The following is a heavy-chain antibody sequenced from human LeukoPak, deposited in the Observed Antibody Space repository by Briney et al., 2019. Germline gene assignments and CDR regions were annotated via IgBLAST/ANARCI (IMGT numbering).Heavy chain of an antibody. J-gene: IGHJ4*02. CDR1: GGSISSYY. Sequence: PSETLSLTCTVSGGSISSYYWSWMRQPPGKGLEWIGYIYSSGSTNYNPSLKSRVAISVDTSKNQFSLNLTSVTDADTAVYYCARGNYDSRDFDYWGQGTLVTASS. D-gene: IGHD3-22*01. CDR3: ARGNYDSRDFDY. CDR2: IYSSGST. V-gene: IGHV4-59*01.